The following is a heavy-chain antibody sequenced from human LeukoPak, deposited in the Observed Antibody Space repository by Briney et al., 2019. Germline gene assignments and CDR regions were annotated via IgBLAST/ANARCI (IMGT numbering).Heavy chain of an antibody. CDR2: ISSSSSYI. V-gene: IGHV3-21*01. Sequence: PGGSLRLSSAASGFTFSSYSMNWVRQAAGKGLKSFSSISSSSSYIYYADSVKGRFTISRDNAKNSLYLQMNSLRAEDTAVYYCARGGAMVRGVTHNWFDPWGQGTLVTVSS. J-gene: IGHJ5*02. CDR1: GFTFSSYS. D-gene: IGHD3-10*01. CDR3: ARGGAMVRGVTHNWFDP.